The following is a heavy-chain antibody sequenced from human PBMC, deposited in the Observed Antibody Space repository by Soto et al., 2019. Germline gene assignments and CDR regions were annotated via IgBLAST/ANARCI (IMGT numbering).Heavy chain of an antibody. Sequence: QVQLVESGGGVVQPGRSLRLSCAASGFTFSDYGMHWVRQAPGKGLEWVTVISYDGTTKYYIDSVKGRFTISRDNSKNTLFLQMNSLRPEDKAVYYCAKRYYYDSSGPLDHWGQGTLVTVSS. CDR2: ISYDGTTK. J-gene: IGHJ4*02. V-gene: IGHV3-30*18. CDR3: AKRYYYDSSGPLDH. D-gene: IGHD3-22*01. CDR1: GFTFSDYG.